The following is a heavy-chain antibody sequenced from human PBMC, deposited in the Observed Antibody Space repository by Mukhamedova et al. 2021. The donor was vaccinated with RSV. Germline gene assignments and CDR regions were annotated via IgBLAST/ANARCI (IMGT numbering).Heavy chain of an antibody. J-gene: IGHJ3*02. D-gene: IGHD2-2*01. CDR2: IDPNDSYT. CDR3: ARFVVVPAAMTTDAFDI. V-gene: IGHV5-10-1*01. Sequence: GIDPNDSYTNYSPSFQGHVTISADKSISTAYLQWSSLKASDTAMYYCARFVVVPAAMTTDAFDIWGQGTMVTVSS.